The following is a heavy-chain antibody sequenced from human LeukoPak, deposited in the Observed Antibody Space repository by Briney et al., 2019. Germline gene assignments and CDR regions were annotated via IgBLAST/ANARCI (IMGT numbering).Heavy chain of an antibody. CDR2: ISYDGSNK. CDR3: ARDRDIAAADYYFDY. CDR1: GFTFSSYG. J-gene: IGHJ4*02. V-gene: IGHV3-30*03. Sequence: GGSLRLSCAASGFTFSSYGMHWVRQAPGKGLEWVAVISYDGSNKYYADPVKGRFTISRDNSKNTLFLQMNSLISEDTAVYYCARDRDIAAADYYFDYWGQGTLVAVSS. D-gene: IGHD6-13*01.